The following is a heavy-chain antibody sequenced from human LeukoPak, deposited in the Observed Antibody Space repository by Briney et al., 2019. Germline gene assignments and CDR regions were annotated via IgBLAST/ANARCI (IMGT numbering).Heavy chain of an antibody. CDR3: ARAWIELWSHDY. V-gene: IGHV3-7*03. J-gene: IGHJ4*02. CDR2: IKQDGSDK. Sequence: PGGSLRLSCAASGFTFSSYWMSWVRQAPGKGLEWVANIKQDGSDKYYVDSVEGRFTISKDNAKSSLYLQMNSLRAEDTAVYYCARAWIELWSHDYWGQGTLVTVSS. CDR1: GFTFSSYW. D-gene: IGHD5-18*01.